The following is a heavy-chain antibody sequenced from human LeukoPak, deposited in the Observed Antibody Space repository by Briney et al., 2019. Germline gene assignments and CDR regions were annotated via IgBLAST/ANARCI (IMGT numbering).Heavy chain of an antibody. CDR3: AREAHNSGEFDY. J-gene: IGHJ4*02. CDR2: TYVSGAT. Sequence: PSETLSLTCIVSGGSISSNYWSWIRQPAGKGLEWIGRTYVSGATNYNPSLKSRVIMSVDTSKNHFSLRLTSVTAADTAVYYCAREAHNSGEFDYWGQGTLVTVSS. D-gene: IGHD6-19*01. V-gene: IGHV4-4*07. CDR1: GGSISSNY.